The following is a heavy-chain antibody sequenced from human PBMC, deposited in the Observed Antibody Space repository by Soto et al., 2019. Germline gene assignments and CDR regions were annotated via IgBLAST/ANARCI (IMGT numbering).Heavy chain of an antibody. V-gene: IGHV2-70*01. CDR2: IDWDDDK. J-gene: IGHJ4*02. D-gene: IGHD6-13*01. CDR1: GFSLSTSGMC. CDR3: ARIQGSSWTFDY. Sequence: SGPTLVNPTQTLTLTCTFSGFSLSTSGMCVSWIRQPPGKALEWLALIDWDDDKYYSTSLKTRLTISKDTSKNQVVLTMANMDPVDTATYYCARIQGSSWTFDYWGQGTLVTVSS.